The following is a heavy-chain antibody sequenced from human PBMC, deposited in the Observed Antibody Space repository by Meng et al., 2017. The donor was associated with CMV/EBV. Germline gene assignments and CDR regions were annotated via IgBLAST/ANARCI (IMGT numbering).Heavy chain of an antibody. CDR1: GYSFTSYW. D-gene: IGHD3-16*01. Sequence: GESLKISCTGSGYSFTSYWIGWVRQTPEKGLEWMGIMYPRDSDIRYSPSFQGQVTISADKSISTAYLQWSTLKASDTAIYYCARPTVVGGRPRTFDYWGQGTLVTVSS. V-gene: IGHV5-51*01. CDR3: ARPTVVGGRPRTFDY. CDR2: MYPRDSDI. J-gene: IGHJ4*02.